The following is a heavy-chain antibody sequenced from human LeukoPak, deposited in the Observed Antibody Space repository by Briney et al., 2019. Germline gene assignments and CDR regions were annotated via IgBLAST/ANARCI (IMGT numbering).Heavy chain of an antibody. D-gene: IGHD5-24*01. CDR1: GGSISSYY. Sequence: SETLSLTCTVSGGSISSYYWSWIRQPPGKGLEWIGYIYYSGSTNYNPSLKSRVTISVDTSKNQFSLKLSSVTAAGTAVYYCARVIDGYNFDYWGQGTLVTVSS. CDR3: ARVIDGYNFDY. V-gene: IGHV4-59*01. CDR2: IYYSGST. J-gene: IGHJ4*02.